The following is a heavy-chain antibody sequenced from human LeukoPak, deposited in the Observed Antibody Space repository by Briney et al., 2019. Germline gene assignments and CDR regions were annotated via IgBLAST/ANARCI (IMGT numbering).Heavy chain of an antibody. J-gene: IGHJ2*01. Sequence: EASVKVSCEASGGTFSSYAISWVRQAPGQGLEWMGRIIPILGIPNYAQKFQGRVTITADKSTTTAYMELSSLRSEDTAVYYCATEAIVVVTARDYWYFDLWGRGTLVTVSS. CDR2: IIPILGIP. D-gene: IGHD2-21*02. CDR1: GGTFSSYA. CDR3: ATEAIVVVTARDYWYFDL. V-gene: IGHV1-69*04.